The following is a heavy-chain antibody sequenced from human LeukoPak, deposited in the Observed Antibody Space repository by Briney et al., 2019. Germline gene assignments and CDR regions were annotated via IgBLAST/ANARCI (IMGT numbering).Heavy chain of an antibody. CDR2: IWYGGSNK. V-gene: IGHV3-33*01. Sequence: GGSLRLSCAASGFTFSSYGMHWVRQAPGKGLEWVAVIWYGGSNKYYADSVKGRFTISRDNSKNTLYLQMNSLRAEDTAVYYCARVYGDDAFDIWGQGTMVTVSS. CDR1: GFTFSSYG. D-gene: IGHD4-17*01. J-gene: IGHJ3*02. CDR3: ARVYGDDAFDI.